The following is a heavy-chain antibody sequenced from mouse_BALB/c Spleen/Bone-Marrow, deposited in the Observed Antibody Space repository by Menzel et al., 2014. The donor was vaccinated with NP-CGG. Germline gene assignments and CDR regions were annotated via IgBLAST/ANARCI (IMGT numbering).Heavy chain of an antibody. CDR3: AMHRDWYFDV. CDR2: IDPANGNT. Sequence: VQLQQSGAELVKPGASVKLSCTVSGFNIKDTYMHWVKQRPEQGLEWIGRIDPANGNTKYDPKFQGRATLKADTSSNTAYLQFSSPTSEDTAVYCGAMHRDWYFDVWGAGTSVIVSS. V-gene: IGHV14-3*02. J-gene: IGHJ1*01. CDR1: GFNIKDTY.